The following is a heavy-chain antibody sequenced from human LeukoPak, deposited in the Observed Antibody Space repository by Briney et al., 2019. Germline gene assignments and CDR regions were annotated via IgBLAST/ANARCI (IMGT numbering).Heavy chain of an antibody. CDR3: ARVDVLGYNWNYIPFDY. V-gene: IGHV1-8*02. CDR2: MNPNSGNT. D-gene: IGHD1-7*01. Sequence: GASVKVSCKASGYTFTSYDINWVRQATGQGLEWMGWMNPNSGNTGYAQKFQGRVTMTRDTSISTAYMELSRLRSDDTAVYYCARVDVLGYNWNYIPFDYWGQGTLVTVSS. J-gene: IGHJ4*02. CDR1: GYTFTSYD.